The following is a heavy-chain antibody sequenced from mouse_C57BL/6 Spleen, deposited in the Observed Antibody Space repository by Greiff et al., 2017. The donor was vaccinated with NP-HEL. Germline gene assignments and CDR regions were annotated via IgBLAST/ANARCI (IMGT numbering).Heavy chain of an antibody. CDR1: GFTFSSYG. Sequence: EVQVVESGGDLVKPGGSLKLSCAASGFTFSSYGMSWVRQTPDKRLEWVATISSGGSYTYYPDSVQGRFTISSDNAKNTLYLQMSSLKSEDTAMYYCARQGSTVVAHYAMDYWGQGTSVTVSS. CDR3: ARQGSTVVAHYAMDY. D-gene: IGHD1-1*01. CDR2: ISSGGSYT. V-gene: IGHV5-6*01. J-gene: IGHJ4*01.